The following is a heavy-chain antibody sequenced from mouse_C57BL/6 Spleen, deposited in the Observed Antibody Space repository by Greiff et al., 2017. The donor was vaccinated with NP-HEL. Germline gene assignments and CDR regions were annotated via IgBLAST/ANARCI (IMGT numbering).Heavy chain of an antibody. V-gene: IGHV5-12*01. J-gene: IGHJ4*01. CDR2: ISNGGGST. CDR1: GFTFSDYY. Sequence: EVQLVESGGGLVQPGGSLKLSCAASGFTFSDYYMYWVRQTPEKRLEWVAYISNGGGSTYYPDTVKGRFTISRDNAKNTLYLQMSRLKSEDTAMYYCARLYDSYAMDYWGQGTSVTVSS. CDR3: ARLYDSYAMDY. D-gene: IGHD1-3*01.